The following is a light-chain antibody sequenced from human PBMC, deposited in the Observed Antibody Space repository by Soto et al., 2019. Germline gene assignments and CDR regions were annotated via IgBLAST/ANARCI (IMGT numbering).Light chain of an antibody. V-gene: IGLV2-14*03. J-gene: IGLJ1*01. Sequence: QSVLTHPASVSGSPGLSITIPCTGTSSDVGAYNFVSWYQQHPDKAPKLMIFDVSNRPSGVSNRFSGSKSGNTASLTISGLQSEDEAEYYCGSYTTSSNYVFGTGTKVTVL. CDR1: SSDVGAYNF. CDR2: DVS. CDR3: GSYTTSSNYV.